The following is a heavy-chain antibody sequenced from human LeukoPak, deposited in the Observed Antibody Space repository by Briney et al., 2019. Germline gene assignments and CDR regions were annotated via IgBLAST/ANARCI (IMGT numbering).Heavy chain of an antibody. CDR1: GFSFSRYR. V-gene: IGHV3-33*07. CDR2: IWYDGSNK. CDR3: ARGTGSWSSNLDY. J-gene: IGHJ4*02. Sequence: YPGGSLRLSCAASGFSFSRYRMNWVRQAPGKGLEWVAVIWYDGSNKYYADSVKGRFTISRDNSKNTLYLQMNSLRAEDTAVYYCARGTGSWSSNLDYWGQGTLVTVSS. D-gene: IGHD6-13*01.